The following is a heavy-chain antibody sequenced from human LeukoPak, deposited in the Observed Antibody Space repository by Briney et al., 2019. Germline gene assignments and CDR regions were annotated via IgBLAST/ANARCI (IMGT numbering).Heavy chain of an antibody. V-gene: IGHV4-34*01. J-gene: IGHJ6*02. Sequence: SETLSLTCAVYGGSFSGYYWSWIRQPPGKGLEWIGEINHSGSTNYNPSLKSRVTISVDTSKNQFPLKLSSVTAADTAVYYCARVRITIFGVAYYYYGMDVWGQGTTVTVSS. D-gene: IGHD3-3*01. CDR1: GGSFSGYY. CDR3: ARVRITIFGVAYYYYGMDV. CDR2: INHSGST.